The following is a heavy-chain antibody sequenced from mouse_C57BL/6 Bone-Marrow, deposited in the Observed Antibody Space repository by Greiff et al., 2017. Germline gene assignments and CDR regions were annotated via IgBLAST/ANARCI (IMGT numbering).Heavy chain of an antibody. J-gene: IGHJ1*03. D-gene: IGHD2-5*01. CDR3: TGNDYSNYWYFDV. CDR1: GFTFSNYW. Sequence: EVMLVESGGGLVQPGGSMKLSCVASGFTFSNYWMNWVRQSPEKGLEWVAQIRLKSDNYATQYAESVKGRFTISRDDSKSSVYLQMNNLRAEDTGIYYCTGNDYSNYWYFDVWGTGTTVTVSS. V-gene: IGHV6-3*01. CDR2: IRLKSDNYAT.